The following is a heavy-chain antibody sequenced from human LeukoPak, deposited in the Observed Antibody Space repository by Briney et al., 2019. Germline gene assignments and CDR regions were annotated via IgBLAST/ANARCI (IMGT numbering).Heavy chain of an antibody. CDR2: NHTSGST. CDR1: GGFINSNSYY. D-gene: IGHD1-1*01. V-gene: IGHV4-61*02. CDR3: ARDARLERSFDY. Sequence: SQTLSLTCTVSGGFINSNSYYWSWIRQPAGKGLEWIGRNHTSGSTNYNPSLKSRVTISVDTSKKQFSLNLNSVTAADTAVYYCARDARLERSFDYWGQGTLVTVSS. J-gene: IGHJ4*02.